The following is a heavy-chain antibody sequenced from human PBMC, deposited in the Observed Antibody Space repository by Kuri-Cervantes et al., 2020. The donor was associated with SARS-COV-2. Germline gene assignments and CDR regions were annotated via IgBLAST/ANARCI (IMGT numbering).Heavy chain of an antibody. CDR3: ARVRGDYVP. CDR2: ISYDGNNE. V-gene: IGHV3-30-3*01. J-gene: IGHJ5*02. D-gene: IGHD3-16*01. Sequence: GESLKISCAASGFTFSSYAIHWVRQTPGKGLEWVAVISYDGNNEYYADSVKGRFTISRDSSRNTLSLQMNSLRAEDTAVYYCARVRGDYVPWGQGTLVTVSS. CDR1: GFTFSSYA.